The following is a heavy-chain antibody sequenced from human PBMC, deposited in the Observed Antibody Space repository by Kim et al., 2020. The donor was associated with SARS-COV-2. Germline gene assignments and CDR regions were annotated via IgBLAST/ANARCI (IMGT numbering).Heavy chain of an antibody. CDR1: GFTFDDYA. D-gene: IGHD6-13*01. V-gene: IGHV3-9*01. Sequence: GGSLRLSCAASGFTFDDYAMHWVRQAPGKGLEWVSGISWNSGSIGYADSVKGRFTISRDNAKNSLYLQMNSLRAEDTALYYCAKDSGDGQQLVLSLTPYYFDDWGQGTLVTVSS. CDR3: AKDSGDGQQLVLSLTPYYFDD. CDR2: ISWNSGSI. J-gene: IGHJ4*02.